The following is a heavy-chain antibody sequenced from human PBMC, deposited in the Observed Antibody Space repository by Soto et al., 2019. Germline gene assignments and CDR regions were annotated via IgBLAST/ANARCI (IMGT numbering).Heavy chain of an antibody. CDR1: EGTFNSYA. J-gene: IGHJ4*02. V-gene: IGHV1-69*01. CDR3: ASGASRWYPYCFDS. D-gene: IGHD6-13*01. CDR2: IIPYYNTL. Sequence: QAQVVQSGAEVRKPGSSVKLSCKASEGTFNSYAIAWVRQAPGHGLEWMGGIIPYYNTLNYAQKFQDRFTITADDSTNTVYMELSSLRSDDTAVYFCASGASRWYPYCFDSWAQGTLVTVSS.